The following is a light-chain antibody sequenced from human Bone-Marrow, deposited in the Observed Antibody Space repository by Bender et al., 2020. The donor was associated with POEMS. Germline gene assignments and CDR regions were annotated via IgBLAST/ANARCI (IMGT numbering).Light chain of an antibody. Sequence: QSALTQPVSVSGSPGQSITISCAGTTNDYVSWYQQVPGNAPKLLIFGVTIRPSGVSNRLSGSKSGITASLTISGLQAGEEADYYCSSHTGSKTYVFGTGTKVSV. V-gene: IGLV2-14*03. CDR3: SSHTGSKTYV. CDR1: TNDY. J-gene: IGLJ1*01. CDR2: GVT.